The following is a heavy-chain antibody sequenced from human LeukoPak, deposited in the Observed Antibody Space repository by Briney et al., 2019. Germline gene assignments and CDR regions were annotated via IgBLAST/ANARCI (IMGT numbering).Heavy chain of an antibody. CDR2: MYHSGNT. CDR3: ARVITSGYNFFDY. V-gene: IGHV4-38-2*02. J-gene: IGHJ4*02. CDR1: GHSISSAYY. Sequence: SETLSLTCTVSGHSISSAYYWGWIRQPPGKGLEWIGNMYHSGNTYYNPSLKSRVTISVDTSKNQFPLKLTSVTAADTAVYYCARVITSGYNFFDYWGQGTLVTVSS. D-gene: IGHD5-12*01.